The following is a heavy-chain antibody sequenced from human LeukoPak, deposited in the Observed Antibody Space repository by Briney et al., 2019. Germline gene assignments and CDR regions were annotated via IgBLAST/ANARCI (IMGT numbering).Heavy chain of an antibody. V-gene: IGHV3-23*01. CDR3: AKDRGPPMVRGLNGYYMDV. CDR2: IHKSDGST. Sequence: AGGSLRLSCAASGFTFSSYGMSWVRQAPGKGLEWVSLIHKSDGSTYYADSVKGRFTISRDNSKNTLYLQMNSLRAEDTAVYYCAKDRGPPMVRGLNGYYMDVWGKGTTVTISS. CDR1: GFTFSSYG. J-gene: IGHJ6*03. D-gene: IGHD3-10*01.